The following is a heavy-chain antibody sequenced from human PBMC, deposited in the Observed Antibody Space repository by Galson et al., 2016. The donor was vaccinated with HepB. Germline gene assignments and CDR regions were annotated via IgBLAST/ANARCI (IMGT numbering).Heavy chain of an antibody. D-gene: IGHD3-9*01. Sequence: SLRLSCAASGFGFGSYALSWVRQAPGKGLEWVSYISSSFSTTYYADSVKGRFTISRDNAKNSLFLQMNSLRDEDTAVYYCARITTAHFDWIPYFDYWGQGTLVTVSS. V-gene: IGHV3-48*02. CDR3: ARITTAHFDWIPYFDY. J-gene: IGHJ4*02. CDR1: GFGFGSYA. CDR2: ISSSFSTT.